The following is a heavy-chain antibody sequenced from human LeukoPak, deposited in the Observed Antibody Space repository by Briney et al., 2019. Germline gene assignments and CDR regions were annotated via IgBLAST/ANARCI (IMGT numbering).Heavy chain of an antibody. J-gene: IGHJ4*02. D-gene: IGHD1-26*01. V-gene: IGHV3-21*01. CDR3: ARGIVGATSPGY. Sequence: GGSLRLSCAASGFTFSSYSMNWVRQAPGKGLEWVSSISSSSSYIYYADSVKGRFTISRDNAKNSLYLQMNSLRAEDTAVYYCARGIVGATSPGYWGQGILVTVSS. CDR1: GFTFSSYS. CDR2: ISSSSSYI.